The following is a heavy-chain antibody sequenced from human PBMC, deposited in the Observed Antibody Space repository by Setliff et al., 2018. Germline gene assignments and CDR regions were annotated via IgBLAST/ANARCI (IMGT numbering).Heavy chain of an antibody. D-gene: IGHD6-13*01. V-gene: IGHV1-18*01. Sequence: ASVKVSCKSSGFTFTDYGITWVRQVPGQGLEWMGWINNYNFNTQYAQKFQGRVTMTRDTSTSTVYMELSSLTSDDTAVYYCARGGVAAAGKKGVFEHWGQGTLVTVSS. J-gene: IGHJ4*02. CDR1: GFTFTDYG. CDR2: INNYNFNT. CDR3: ARGGVAAAGKKGVFEH.